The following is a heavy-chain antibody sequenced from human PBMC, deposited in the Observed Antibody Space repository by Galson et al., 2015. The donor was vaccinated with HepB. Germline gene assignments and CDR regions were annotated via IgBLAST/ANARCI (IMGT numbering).Heavy chain of an antibody. D-gene: IGHD6-19*01. CDR2: ISAYSGNT. J-gene: IGHJ1*01. V-gene: IGHV1-18*01. CDR1: GYTFTSYD. CDR3: ARVKGRSSGWYGDFQH. Sequence: SVKVSCKASGYTFTSYDINWVRQATGQGLEWMGWISAYSGNTNYAQKLQGRVTMTTDTSTSTAYMELRSLRSDDTAVYYCARVKGRSSGWYGDFQHWGQGTLVTVSS.